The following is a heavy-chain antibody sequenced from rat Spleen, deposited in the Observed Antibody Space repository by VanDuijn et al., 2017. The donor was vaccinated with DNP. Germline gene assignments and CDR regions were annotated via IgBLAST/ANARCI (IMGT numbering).Heavy chain of an antibody. V-gene: IGHV5S13*01. CDR1: GFTFSYYG. D-gene: IGHD1-10*01. CDR2: ISPSGGGT. Sequence: EVQLVESGGGLVQPGRSLKLSCAASGFTFSYYGMAWVRQAPKKGLEWVASISPSGGGTYYRHSVKGRFTISRDNAKNTLYLQMNSLISEDTATYYCTRRGYNNAWYFDFWGPGTMVTVSS. CDR3: TRRGYNNAWYFDF. J-gene: IGHJ1*01.